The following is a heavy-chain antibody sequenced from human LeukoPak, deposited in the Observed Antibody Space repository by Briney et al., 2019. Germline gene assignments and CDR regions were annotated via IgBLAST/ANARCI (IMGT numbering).Heavy chain of an antibody. D-gene: IGHD6-19*01. J-gene: IGHJ4*02. V-gene: IGHV3-66*01. CDR1: GFTVSSNY. Sequence: HPGGSLRLSCAASGFTVSSNYMSWVRQAPGKGLEWVSVIYSGGSTYYSDSVKGRFTISRDNSKNTLYLQMNSLRAEDTALYYCARDHGTGWYVDYFDYWGQGTPVTVSS. CDR2: IYSGGST. CDR3: ARDHGTGWYVDYFDY.